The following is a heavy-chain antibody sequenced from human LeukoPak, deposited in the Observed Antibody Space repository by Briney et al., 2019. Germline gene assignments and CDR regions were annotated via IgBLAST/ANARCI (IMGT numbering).Heavy chain of an antibody. CDR2: IYYSGGT. CDR3: ARVFSFYGMDV. Sequence: SETLPLTCTVSGGPISSYYWNWIRQPPGKGLEWIGYIYYSGGTNYNPSLKSRVTISVDTSKNQFSLKLSSVTAADTAVYYCARVFSFYGMDVWGQGTTVTVSS. V-gene: IGHV4-59*01. J-gene: IGHJ6*02. CDR1: GGPISSYY.